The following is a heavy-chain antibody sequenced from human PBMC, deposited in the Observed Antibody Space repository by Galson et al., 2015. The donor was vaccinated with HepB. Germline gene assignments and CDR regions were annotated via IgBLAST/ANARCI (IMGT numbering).Heavy chain of an antibody. D-gene: IGHD6-13*01. V-gene: IGHV3-48*04. Sequence: SLRLSCAASGFTFSSYSMNWVRQAPGKGLEWVSYISSSSSTIYYADSVKGRFTISRDNAKNSLYLQMNSLRAEDTAVYYCARNLLENSSSWYVQSYYYYYYGMDVWGQGTTVTVSS. CDR2: ISSSSSTI. CDR3: ARNLLENSSSWYVQSYYYYYYGMDV. CDR1: GFTFSSYS. J-gene: IGHJ6*02.